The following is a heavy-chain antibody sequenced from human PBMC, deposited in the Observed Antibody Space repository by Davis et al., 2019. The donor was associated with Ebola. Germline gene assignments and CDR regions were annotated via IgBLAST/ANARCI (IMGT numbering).Heavy chain of an antibody. CDR3: AKYPFEESAYSSGWYDPPP. D-gene: IGHD6-19*01. V-gene: IGHV3-23*01. J-gene: IGHJ5*02. CDR2: ISAGGERT. Sequence: PGGSLRLSCAASGFTFSSYAMNWVRQAPGKGLEWVSDISAGGERTHYADSVKGRFTISRDNSKETLYLQMNSLRVEDTAVYYCAKYPFEESAYSSGWYDPPPWGQGTLVTVAS. CDR1: GFTFSSYA.